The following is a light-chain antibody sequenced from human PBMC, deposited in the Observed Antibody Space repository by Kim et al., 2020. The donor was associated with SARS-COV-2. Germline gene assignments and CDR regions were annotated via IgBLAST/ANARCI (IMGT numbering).Light chain of an antibody. CDR2: YDS. J-gene: IGLJ1*01. V-gene: IGLV3-21*01. CDR3: QVWDADSDQYV. Sequence: APGKTARIAGGVNNSGGHSVQWYQQKPGQEPMLVMNYDSDRPSRIPERFSGSKAANTATLTSSRVEAGDEADYYCQVWDADSDQYVVGTGTKVTV. CDR1: NSGGHS.